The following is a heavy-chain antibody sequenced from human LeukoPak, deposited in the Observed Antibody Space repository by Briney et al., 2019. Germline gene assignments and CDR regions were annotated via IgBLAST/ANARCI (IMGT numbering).Heavy chain of an antibody. Sequence: PSETLSLTCTVSGGSISSYYWSWIRQPPGKGLEWIGYIYYSGSTNYNPSLKSRVTIPVDTSKNQFSLKLSSVTAADTAVYYCARETGYSSSTGGTDYWGQGTLVTVSS. D-gene: IGHD6-13*01. CDR3: ARETGYSSSTGGTDY. J-gene: IGHJ4*02. V-gene: IGHV4-59*12. CDR2: IYYSGST. CDR1: GGSISSYY.